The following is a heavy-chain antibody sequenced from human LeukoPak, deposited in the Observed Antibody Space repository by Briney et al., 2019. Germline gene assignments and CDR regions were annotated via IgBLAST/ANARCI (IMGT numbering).Heavy chain of an antibody. Sequence: GGSLRLSCVASGIAFSNSIMHWVRQAPGKGLEWVSAMSYDGFSKYYADSMKGRLTISRDDSKNTVYLQMNSLRAEDTAVYYCAKDGYSYGYTYYFDYWGQGTLVTVSS. V-gene: IGHV3-30*04. J-gene: IGHJ4*02. D-gene: IGHD5-18*01. CDR3: AKDGYSYGYTYYFDY. CDR2: MSYDGFSK. CDR1: GIAFSNSI.